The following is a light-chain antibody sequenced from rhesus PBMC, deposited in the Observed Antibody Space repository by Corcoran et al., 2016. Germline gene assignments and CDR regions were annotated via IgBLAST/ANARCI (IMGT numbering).Light chain of an antibody. CDR2: AAS. Sequence: DIQMTQSPSSLSASVGDRVTITCRASQGINSHINWYQQKPGKAPTLLTYAASSLQTGVASRFSGSGSGTDYTLPVSSLQPEDVATYYCLQDYTTPFTFGPGTKLDIK. J-gene: IGKJ3*01. CDR1: QGINSH. CDR3: LQDYTTPFT. V-gene: IGKV1-94*01.